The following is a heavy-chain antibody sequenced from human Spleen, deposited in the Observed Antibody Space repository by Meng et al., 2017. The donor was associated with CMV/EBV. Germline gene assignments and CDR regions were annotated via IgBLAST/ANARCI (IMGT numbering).Heavy chain of an antibody. J-gene: IGHJ4*02. CDR2: INPIGGTT. CDR3: ARGRPRLVPDY. D-gene: IGHD6-19*01. V-gene: IGHV1-46*01. CDR1: GYIFTSHY. Sequence: SCQASGYIFTSHYMHWVRQAPGQGLEWMGIINPIGGTTNYAQKFQGRVTMTRDTSISTAYMELSRLRSDDTAVYYCARGRPRLVPDYWGQGTLVTVSS.